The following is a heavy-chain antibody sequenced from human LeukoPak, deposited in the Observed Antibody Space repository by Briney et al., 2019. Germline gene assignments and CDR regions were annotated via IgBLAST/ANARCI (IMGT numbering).Heavy chain of an antibody. CDR2: ISGSGGST. D-gene: IGHD4-23*01. V-gene: IGHV3-23*01. Sequence: GGSLRLSCAASGFTFSSYAMSWVRQAPGKGLEWVSAISGSGGSTYYTDSVKGRLTISRDNSKDTLFLQMNSLRAEDTAVYYCAREGPRGNSQFDYWGQGTLVTVSS. CDR1: GFTFSSYA. CDR3: AREGPRGNSQFDY. J-gene: IGHJ4*02.